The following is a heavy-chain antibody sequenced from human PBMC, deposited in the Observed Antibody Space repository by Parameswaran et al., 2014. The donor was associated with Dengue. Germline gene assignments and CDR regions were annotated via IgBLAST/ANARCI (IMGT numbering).Heavy chain of an antibody. CDR2: IYHSGST. CDR3: ARASAEYYDSSGYYDY. V-gene: IGHV4-38-2*02. J-gene: IGHJ4*02. CDR1: GYSISSGYY. Sequence: SETLSLTCTVSGYSISSGYYWGWIRQPPGKGLEWIGSIYHSGSTYYNPSLKSRVTISVDTSKNQFSLKLSSVTAADTAVYYCARASAEYYDSSGYYDYWGQGTLVTVSS. D-gene: IGHD3-22*01.